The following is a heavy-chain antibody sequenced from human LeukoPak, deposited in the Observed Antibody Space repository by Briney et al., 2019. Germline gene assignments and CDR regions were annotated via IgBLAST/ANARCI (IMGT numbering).Heavy chain of an antibody. CDR1: GYRFTDYW. CDR3: ARGGAVTTPDYYYFGLDV. V-gene: IGHV5-51*01. Sequence: GEPLKISCKGSGYRFTDYWIGWGRQMPGKGLEWMGIVYPGDSDTRYSPSFQGQVAMSPDQSINTAHLQWSSLEVSATAMYYCARGGAVTTPDYYYFGLDVWGQGTTVRVSS. J-gene: IGHJ6*02. D-gene: IGHD4-11*01. CDR2: VYPGDSDT.